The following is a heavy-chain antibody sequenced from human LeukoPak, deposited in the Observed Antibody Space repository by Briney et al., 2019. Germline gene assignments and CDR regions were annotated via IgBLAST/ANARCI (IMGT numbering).Heavy chain of an antibody. CDR2: IYYSGST. Sequence: SETLSLTCTVSGGSISSSSYYWGWIRQPPGKGLEWIGSIYYSGSTYYNPSLKSRVTISVDTSKNQFSLKLSSVTAADMAVYYCASIVGATNSWGQGTLVTVSS. CDR3: ASIVGATNS. CDR1: GGSISSSSYY. V-gene: IGHV4-39*01. D-gene: IGHD1-26*01. J-gene: IGHJ5*02.